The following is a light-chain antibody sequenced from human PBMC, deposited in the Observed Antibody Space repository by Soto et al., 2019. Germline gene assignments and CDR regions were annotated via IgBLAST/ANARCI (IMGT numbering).Light chain of an antibody. CDR2: NNN. J-gene: IGLJ2*01. Sequence: QSALTQPPSASGTPGQRVTISCSGSSSNIETNTVDWYQHLPGTAPKVLIFNNNQRPSGVPDRFSGSKSGTSASLTISGLQAEDEGDYYCTSFTSSSTLVFGGGTKLTVL. CDR1: SSNIETNT. V-gene: IGLV1-44*01. CDR3: TSFTSSSTLV.